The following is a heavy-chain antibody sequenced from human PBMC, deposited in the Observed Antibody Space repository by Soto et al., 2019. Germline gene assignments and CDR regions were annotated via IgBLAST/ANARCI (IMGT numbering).Heavy chain of an antibody. Sequence: EASVKVSCKASGYTFTSYGISWVRQAPGQGLEWMGWISAYNGNTNYAQKLQGRVTMTTDTSTSTAYMELRSLRSDDTAVYYCAPCSGGSCYNNWFDPWGQGTLVTVSS. J-gene: IGHJ5*02. CDR2: ISAYNGNT. CDR1: GYTFTSYG. CDR3: APCSGGSCYNNWFDP. D-gene: IGHD2-15*01. V-gene: IGHV1-18*04.